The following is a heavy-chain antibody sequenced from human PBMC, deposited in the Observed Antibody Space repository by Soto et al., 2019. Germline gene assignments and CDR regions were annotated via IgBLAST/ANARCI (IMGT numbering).Heavy chain of an antibody. Sequence: QEQLVQSGAEVKKPGASVKVSCKASGYTFTNYETIWVRQATGQGLEWMGWMNPNSGDTVYAQKFQGRATMTTDSSISPAYMELSRLTSEDTSVSYCARGRGGDCSGGVCYRFLDPWGQGTLVTVSS. D-gene: IGHD2-15*01. CDR2: MNPNSGDT. CDR3: ARGRGGDCSGGVCYRFLDP. J-gene: IGHJ5*02. CDR1: GYTFTNYE. V-gene: IGHV1-8*01.